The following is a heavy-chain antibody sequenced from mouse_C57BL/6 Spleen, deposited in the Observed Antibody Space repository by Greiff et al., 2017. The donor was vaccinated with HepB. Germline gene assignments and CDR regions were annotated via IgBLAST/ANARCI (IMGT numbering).Heavy chain of an antibody. CDR1: GFSLSTSGMG. CDR2: IYWDDDK. V-gene: IGHV8-12*01. J-gene: IGHJ1*03. Sequence: QVTLKESGPGILQSSQTLSLSCSSSGFSLSTSGMGVSWIRQPPGKGLEWLAHIYWDDDKRYNPSLKSRLTISKDTSRNQVFLKITSVDAADTATYYCARRAGYGSSYWYFDVWGTGTTFTVSS. D-gene: IGHD1-1*01. CDR3: ARRAGYGSSYWYFDV.